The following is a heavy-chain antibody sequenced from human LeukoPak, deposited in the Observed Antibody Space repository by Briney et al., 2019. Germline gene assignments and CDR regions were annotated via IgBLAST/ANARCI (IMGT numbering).Heavy chain of an antibody. D-gene: IGHD2-15*01. CDR1: GYTFTSYD. CDR3: VRSGFCSGATCSYQWSLGWFDP. J-gene: IGHJ5*02. V-gene: IGHV1-8*01. Sequence: ASVKVSCKASGYTFTSYDINWVRQASGQGLEWMGWMNPNSGNTGYAQRFQGRVTTSKDTSITTAYMELRNLRSEDTAIYYCVRSGFCSGATCSYQWSLGWFDPWGQGTLVIVSS. CDR2: MNPNSGNT.